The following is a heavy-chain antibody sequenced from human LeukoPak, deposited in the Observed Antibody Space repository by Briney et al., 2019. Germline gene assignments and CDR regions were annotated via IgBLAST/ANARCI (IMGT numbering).Heavy chain of an antibody. D-gene: IGHD1-7*01. Sequence: KASETLSLTCTVSGTSITRTYWSWIRQAPGRGLESVGYVYDTGDTNYNPSLKRRVTMSLDTSKNQFSLTLSSVTAADTAIYYCARRATSGNYQMLHFDSWGQGILVTVSS. J-gene: IGHJ4*02. V-gene: IGHV4-59*08. CDR1: GTSITRTY. CDR3: ARRATSGNYQMLHFDS. CDR2: VYDTGDT.